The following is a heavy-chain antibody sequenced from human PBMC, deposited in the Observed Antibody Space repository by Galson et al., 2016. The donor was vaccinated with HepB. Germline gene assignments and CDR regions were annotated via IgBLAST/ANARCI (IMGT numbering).Heavy chain of an antibody. CDR1: GFTFSSYS. D-gene: IGHD3-22*01. J-gene: IGHJ4*02. CDR3: ARGFNYYDSCMIY. CDR2: ITYDGSNK. Sequence: SLRLSCAASGFTFSSYSMHWVRQAPGKGLEWVAVITYDGSNKFYADSVKGRFTISRDNSKNTLYLQVNNLRAEDTAIYYCARGFNYYDSCMIYWGQGTQVTVSS. V-gene: IGHV3-30-3*02.